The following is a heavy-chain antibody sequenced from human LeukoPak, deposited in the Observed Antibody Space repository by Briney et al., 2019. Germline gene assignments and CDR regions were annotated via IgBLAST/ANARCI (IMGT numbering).Heavy chain of an antibody. CDR2: INHSGST. CDR3: ARDGPRYSSGWASFDC. CDR1: GGSFSGYY. Sequence: SETLSLTCAVYGGSFSGYYWSWIRQPPGKGLEWIGEINHSGSTNYNPSLKSRVTISVDTSKNHFSLKLSSVTAADTAVYYCARDGPRYSSGWASFDCGGQGTLVTVSS. V-gene: IGHV4-34*01. J-gene: IGHJ4*02. D-gene: IGHD6-19*01.